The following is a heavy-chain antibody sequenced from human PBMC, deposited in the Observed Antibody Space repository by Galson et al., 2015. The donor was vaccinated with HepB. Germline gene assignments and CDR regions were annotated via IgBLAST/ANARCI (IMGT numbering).Heavy chain of an antibody. CDR2: ISGSGGRI. V-gene: IGHV3-23*01. J-gene: IGHJ3*02. Sequence: SLRLSCAASGFPFSSYAMTWVRQAPGKGLGGVSVISGSGGRIYYADSVKGRFTISRDNSKNTLYVQMNSLRAEDTAVYYCAKGFVDIVAGRGGGFDIWGQGTMVSVSS. D-gene: IGHD5-12*01. CDR3: AKGFVDIVAGRGGGFDI. CDR1: GFPFSSYA.